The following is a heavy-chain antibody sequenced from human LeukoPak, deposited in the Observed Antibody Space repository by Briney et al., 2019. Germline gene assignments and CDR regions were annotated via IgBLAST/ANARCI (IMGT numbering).Heavy chain of an antibody. J-gene: IGHJ4*02. CDR2: ISYDGSSK. CDR3: ARDLGY. CDR1: GFTFSSYA. V-gene: IGHV3-30-3*01. Sequence: PGRSLRLSCAASGFTFSSYAMHWVRQAPGKGLEWVAVISYDGSSKYYADSVKGRFTISRDNSKNTLYLQMNSLRAEDTAVYYCARDLGYWGQGTLVTVSS.